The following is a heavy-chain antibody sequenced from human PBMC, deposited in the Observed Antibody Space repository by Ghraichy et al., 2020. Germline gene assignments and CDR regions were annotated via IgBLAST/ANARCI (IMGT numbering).Heavy chain of an antibody. J-gene: IGHJ4*02. CDR3: ARKRGAVAAPRSFDY. D-gene: IGHD6-19*01. V-gene: IGHV4-34*01. Sequence: SETLSLTCAVYGGSFSGYYWSWIRQPPGKGLEWIGEINHSGSTNYNPSLKSRVTISVDTSKNQFSLKLSSVTAADTAVYYCARKRGAVAAPRSFDYWAREPWSPSPQ. CDR2: INHSGST. CDR1: GGSFSGYY.